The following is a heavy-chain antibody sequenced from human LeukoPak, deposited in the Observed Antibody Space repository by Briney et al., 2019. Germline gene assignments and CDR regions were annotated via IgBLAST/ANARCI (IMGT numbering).Heavy chain of an antibody. CDR3: ARDQGGYDSSGYPLGFDY. CDR2: IYYSGST. D-gene: IGHD3-22*01. J-gene: IGHJ4*02. Sequence: SQTLSLTCTVSGGSISSGGYYWSWIRQHPGKGLEWIGYIYYSGSTYYNLSLKSRVTISVDTSKNQFSLKVSSVTAADTAVYYCARDQGGYDSSGYPLGFDYWGQGTLVTVSS. V-gene: IGHV4-31*03. CDR1: GGSISSGGYY.